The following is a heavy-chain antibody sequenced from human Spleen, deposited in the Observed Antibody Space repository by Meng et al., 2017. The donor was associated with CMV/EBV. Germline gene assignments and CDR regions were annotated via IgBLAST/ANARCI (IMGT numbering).Heavy chain of an antibody. J-gene: IGHJ4*02. CDR3: TTYLGRARFDS. CDR1: GFTFGDYA. D-gene: IGHD2/OR15-2a*01. CDR2: IRSKAYGGTT. Sequence: GESLKISCTASGFTFGDYAMGWVRQAPGKGLEWVGYIRSKAYGGTTEHAASVKGRFTISRDDSKNIAYLQMNSLKTEDTAVYYCTTYLGRARFDSWGQGTLVTVPQ. V-gene: IGHV3-49*04.